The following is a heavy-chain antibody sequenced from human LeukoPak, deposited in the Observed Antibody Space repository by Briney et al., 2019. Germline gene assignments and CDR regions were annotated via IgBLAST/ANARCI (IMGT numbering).Heavy chain of an antibody. CDR2: ISSSSSTI. V-gene: IGHV3-48*01. CDR1: GFTFSSYS. CDR3: ARPIAAAGLDAFDI. D-gene: IGHD6-13*01. J-gene: IGHJ3*02. Sequence: GGSLRLSCAASGFTFSSYSMNWVSQAPGKGLEWVSYISSSSSTIYYADSVKGRFTISRDNAKNSLYLQMNSLRAEDTAVYYCARPIAAAGLDAFDIWGQGTMVTVSS.